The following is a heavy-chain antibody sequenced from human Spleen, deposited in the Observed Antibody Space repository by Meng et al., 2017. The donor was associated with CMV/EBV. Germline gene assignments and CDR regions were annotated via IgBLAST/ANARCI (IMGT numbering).Heavy chain of an antibody. CDR2: INPNSDGT. V-gene: IGHV1-2*02. CDR1: GYTFTGYY. D-gene: IGHD6-13*01. CDR3: ARDNPAAGTHYYYYGMDV. J-gene: IGHJ6*02. Sequence: ASVKVSCKASGYTFTGYYMHWVRQAPGQGLEWMGWINPNSDGTNYAQKFQGRVTMTRDTSTSTAYMELSSLRSEDTAVYYCARDNPAAGTHYYYYGMDVWGQGTTVTVSS.